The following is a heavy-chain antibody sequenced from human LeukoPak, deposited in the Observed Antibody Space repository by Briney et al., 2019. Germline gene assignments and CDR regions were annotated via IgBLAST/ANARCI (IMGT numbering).Heavy chain of an antibody. V-gene: IGHV3-30*18. J-gene: IGHJ4*02. CDR2: ISYDGSNK. Sequence: PGRSLRLSCAASEFTFSSYGMHWVRQAPGKGLEWVAVISYDGSNKYYADSVKGRFTISRDNSKNTLYLQMNSLRAEDTAVYYCAKDIRDYGDYTGNLDYWGQGTLVTVSS. CDR1: EFTFSSYG. D-gene: IGHD4-17*01. CDR3: AKDIRDYGDYTGNLDY.